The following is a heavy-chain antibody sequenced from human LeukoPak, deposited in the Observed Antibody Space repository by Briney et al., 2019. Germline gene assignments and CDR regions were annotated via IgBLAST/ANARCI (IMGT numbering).Heavy chain of an antibody. V-gene: IGHV1-24*01. CDR1: GYTLTELS. D-gene: IGHD6-6*01. J-gene: IGHJ6*03. Sequence: ASVKVSCKVSGYTLTELSMHWVRQAPGKGLEWMGGFDPEDGETIYAQKFQGRVTITADESTSTAYMELSSLRSEDTAVYYCARDLGYSSSSPGWGYYYYMDVWGKGTTVTVSS. CDR2: FDPEDGET. CDR3: ARDLGYSSSSPGWGYYYYMDV.